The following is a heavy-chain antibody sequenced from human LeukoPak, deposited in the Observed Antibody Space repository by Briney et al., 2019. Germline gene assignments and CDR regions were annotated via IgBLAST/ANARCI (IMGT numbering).Heavy chain of an antibody. J-gene: IGHJ6*02. CDR3: ATTKRGYYYYGMDV. D-gene: IGHD3-10*01. Sequence: ASVKVSCMASGYTFTSYDINWVRQATGQGLEWMGWMNPNSGNTGYAQKFQGRVTMTRNTSISTAYMELSSLRSEDTAVYYCATTKRGYYYYGMDVWGQGTTVTVSS. CDR1: GYTFTSYD. V-gene: IGHV1-8*01. CDR2: MNPNSGNT.